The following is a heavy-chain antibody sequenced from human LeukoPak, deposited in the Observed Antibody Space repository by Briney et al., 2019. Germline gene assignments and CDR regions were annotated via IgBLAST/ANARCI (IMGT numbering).Heavy chain of an antibody. V-gene: IGHV4-38-2*02. CDR3: ARGNYGDGNWFDP. Sequence: SETLSLTCTVSGYSISSGYYWGWSRQPPGKGRECIGSIYHSGSTYYHPSLKSRVTISVDTSKNQFSLKLSSVTAADTAVYYCARGNYGDGNWFDPWGQGTLVTVSS. CDR1: GYSISSGYY. J-gene: IGHJ5*02. CDR2: IYHSGST. D-gene: IGHD4-17*01.